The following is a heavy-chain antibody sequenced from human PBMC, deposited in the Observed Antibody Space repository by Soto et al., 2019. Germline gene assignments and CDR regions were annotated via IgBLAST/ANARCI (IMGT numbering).Heavy chain of an antibody. D-gene: IGHD2-15*01. CDR2: IIPIFGTA. CDR3: ARDQGSLLGGYFDY. Sequence: GASVKVSCKASGGTFSSYAISWVRQAPGQGLGWMGGIIPIFGTANYAQKFQGRVTITADESTSTAYMELSSLRSEDTAVYYCARDQGSLLGGYFDYWGQGTLVTVSS. V-gene: IGHV1-69*13. CDR1: GGTFSSYA. J-gene: IGHJ4*02.